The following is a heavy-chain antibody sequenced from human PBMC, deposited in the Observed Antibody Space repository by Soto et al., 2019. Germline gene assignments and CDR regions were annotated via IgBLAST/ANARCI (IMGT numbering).Heavy chain of an antibody. CDR3: ASPQGWYSPRLGDWFDP. V-gene: IGHV4-34*01. D-gene: IGHD6-19*01. CDR1: GASLSDNY. Sequence: PSETLSLTCAVYGASLSDNYCNWLRQPPGKGLEWIGEINHSGNTNYNPSLRSRVTISIDTSKNQLSLKLSSVTAADTAVYYCASPQGWYSPRLGDWFDPWGQGTLVTVSS. CDR2: INHSGNT. J-gene: IGHJ5*02.